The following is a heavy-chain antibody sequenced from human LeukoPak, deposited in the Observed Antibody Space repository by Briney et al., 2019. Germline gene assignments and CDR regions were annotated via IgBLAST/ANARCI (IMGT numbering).Heavy chain of an antibody. CDR3: AKDAARPTSGAPGY. CDR2: INWNGGST. CDR1: GFKFDDYG. J-gene: IGHJ4*02. V-gene: IGHV3-20*04. D-gene: IGHD6-6*01. Sequence: GGSLRLSCAGSGFKFDDYGMNWVRQVPGKGLEWISAINWNGGSTHYADSVRGRFTISRDNARNSMFLHMNSLRAEDTAVYYCAKDAARPTSGAPGYWGQGTLVTVSS.